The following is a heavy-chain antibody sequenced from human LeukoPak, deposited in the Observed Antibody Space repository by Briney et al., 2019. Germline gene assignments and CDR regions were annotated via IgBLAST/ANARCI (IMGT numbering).Heavy chain of an antibody. CDR3: ARTDFWSGYHSDY. D-gene: IGHD3-3*01. J-gene: IGHJ4*02. Sequence: SXXASGYTFTGYYMHWVRQAPGQXXXWXGWINPNSGGTNYAQKFQGRVTMTRDTSISTAYMELSRLRSDDTAVYYCARTDFWSGYHSDYWGQGTLVTVSS. CDR2: INPNSGGT. CDR1: GYTFTGYY. V-gene: IGHV1-2*02.